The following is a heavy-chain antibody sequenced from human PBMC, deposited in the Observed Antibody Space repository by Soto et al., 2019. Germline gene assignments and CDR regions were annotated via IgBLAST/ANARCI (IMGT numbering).Heavy chain of an antibody. CDR2: MNPTNGNT. D-gene: IGHD3-9*01. V-gene: IGHV1-8*01. J-gene: IGHJ5*01. CDR3: ARAEILTGDFA. CDR1: GYTFTSYD. Sequence: ASVKVSCKASGYTFTSYDINWVRQTTGQGLEWMGWMNPTNGNTGYVQKFQGRVTMTRNTSINTAYMELSSLRSEDTAVYYCARAEILTGDFAWGQGTLVTVSS.